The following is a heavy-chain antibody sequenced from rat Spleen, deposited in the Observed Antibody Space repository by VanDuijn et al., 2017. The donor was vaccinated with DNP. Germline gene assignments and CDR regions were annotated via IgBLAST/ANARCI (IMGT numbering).Heavy chain of an antibody. CDR3: ARQSTYYFDY. Sequence: EVQLVESGGGLVQPGRSLKLSCAASGFTFSNYGMAWVRQTPTKGLEWVASISYDGSDIYYRDSVKGRFTMSRDNAKSTLMDSLRSEDTATYYCARQSTYYFDYWGQGVMVTVSS. J-gene: IGHJ2*01. CDR2: ISYDGSDI. D-gene: IGHD2-1*01. CDR1: GFTFSNYG. V-gene: IGHV5-29*01.